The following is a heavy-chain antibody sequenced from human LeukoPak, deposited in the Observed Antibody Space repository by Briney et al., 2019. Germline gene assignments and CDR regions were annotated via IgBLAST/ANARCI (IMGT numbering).Heavy chain of an antibody. V-gene: IGHV3-20*04. CDR3: ARPDRDYYDSTTLGLDAFDI. CDR2: INWNGGST. CDR1: GFTFISYA. J-gene: IGHJ3*02. Sequence: PGGSLRLSCAASGFTFISYAMSWVRQAPGKGLEWVCGINWNGGSTGYADSVKGRFTISRDNAKNSLYLQMNSLRAEDTALYYCARPDRDYYDSTTLGLDAFDIWGQGTMVTVSS. D-gene: IGHD3-22*01.